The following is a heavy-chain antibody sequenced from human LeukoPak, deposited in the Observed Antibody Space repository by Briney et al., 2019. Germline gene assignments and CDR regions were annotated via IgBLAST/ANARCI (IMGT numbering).Heavy chain of an antibody. CDR1: GYTFTGCY. D-gene: IGHD1-26*01. CDR2: INPNSGGT. V-gene: IGHV1-2*02. Sequence: ASVKVSCKASGYTFTGCYMHWVRQAPGQGLEWMGWINPNSGGTNYAQKFQGRVTMTTDTSTSTAYMELRSLRSDDTAVYYCARDRLLRAFDIWGQGTMVTVSS. J-gene: IGHJ3*02. CDR3: ARDRLLRAFDI.